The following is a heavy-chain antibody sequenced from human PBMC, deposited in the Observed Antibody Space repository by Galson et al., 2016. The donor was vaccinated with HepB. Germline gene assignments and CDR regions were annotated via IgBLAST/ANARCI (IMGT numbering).Heavy chain of an antibody. CDR2: ITSDSTI. J-gene: IGHJ4*02. CDR3: ARTRGLGTSDFDY. Sequence: SLRLSCAASGFTFSDYYMSWIRQAPGKGLEWLSYITSDSTIYYSDSVKGRFTISRDNAKNSLYLQMNSLGDEDTAVYYCARTRGLGTSDFDYWGQGTLVTVSS. CDR1: GFTFSDYY. D-gene: IGHD2-2*01. V-gene: IGHV3-11*01.